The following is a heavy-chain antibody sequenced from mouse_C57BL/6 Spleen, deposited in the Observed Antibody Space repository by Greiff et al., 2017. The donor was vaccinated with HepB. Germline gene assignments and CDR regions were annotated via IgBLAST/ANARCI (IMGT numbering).Heavy chain of an antibody. CDR1: GYTFTEYT. V-gene: IGHV1-62-2*01. CDR2: FYPGSGSI. J-gene: IGHJ2*01. Sequence: VMLVESGAELVKPGASVKLSCKASGYTFTEYTIHWVKQRSGQGLEWIGWFYPGSGSIKYNEKFKDKATLTADKSSSTVYMELSRLTSEDSAVYFCARHVQGSYYFDDWGQGTTLTVSS. CDR3: ARHVQGSYYFDD.